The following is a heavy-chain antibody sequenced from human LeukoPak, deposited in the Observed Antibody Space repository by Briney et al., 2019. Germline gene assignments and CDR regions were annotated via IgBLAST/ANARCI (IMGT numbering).Heavy chain of an antibody. Sequence: GGSLRLSCAASGFTFNSYAMHWVRQAPGKGLEWVANIKQDGSEKYYVDSVKGRFTISRDNAKNSLYLQMNSLRAEDTAVYYCARIIVSNGEAFDYWGQGTLVTVSS. CDR3: ARIIVSNGEAFDY. D-gene: IGHD3-10*01. CDR2: IKQDGSEK. CDR1: GFTFNSYA. J-gene: IGHJ4*02. V-gene: IGHV3-7*01.